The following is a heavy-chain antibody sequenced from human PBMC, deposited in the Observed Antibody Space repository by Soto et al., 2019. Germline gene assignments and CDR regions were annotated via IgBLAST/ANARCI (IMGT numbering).Heavy chain of an antibody. D-gene: IGHD6-13*01. CDR1: GYSFTSYW. CDR3: ARSVIKRIAAAGPLDYYCYGMDV. V-gene: IGHV5-51*01. CDR2: IYPGDSDT. J-gene: IGHJ6*02. Sequence: PGESLKISCNGSGYSFTSYWIGWVRQMPGKGLEWMGIIYPGDSDTRYSPSFQGQVTISADKSISTAYLQWSSLKASDTAMYYCARSVIKRIAAAGPLDYYCYGMDVWGQGTTVTVSS.